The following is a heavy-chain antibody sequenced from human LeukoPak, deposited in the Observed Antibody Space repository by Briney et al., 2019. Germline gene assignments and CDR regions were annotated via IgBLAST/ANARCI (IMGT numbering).Heavy chain of an antibody. CDR1: GFTVSRSY. CDR2: IYSGGST. Sequence: GGSLRLSCAASGFTVSRSYMSWVRQAPGKGLEWVSVIYSGGSTYYADSVKGRFTISRDNSKNTLYLQMNSLRAEDTAVYYCARSVAAADWFDPWGQGTLVTVSS. J-gene: IGHJ5*02. CDR3: ARSVAAADWFDP. D-gene: IGHD6-13*01. V-gene: IGHV3-53*01.